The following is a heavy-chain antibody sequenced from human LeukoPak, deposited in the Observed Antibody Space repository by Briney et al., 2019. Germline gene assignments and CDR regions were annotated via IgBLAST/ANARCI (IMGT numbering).Heavy chain of an antibody. V-gene: IGHV3-15*01. CDR1: GFTFSNGW. J-gene: IGHJ4*01. CDR3: TLRIFG. D-gene: IGHD2/OR15-2a*01. CDR2: IKSKTDGGTT. Sequence: PGGSVSLLCAASGFTFSNGWMHWVRQAPRRGREWVGCIKSKTDGGTTDYAAPVKGCLTISRNHTTNTPYLQMSSMKPEETAVDYCTLRIFGWGQGILVT.